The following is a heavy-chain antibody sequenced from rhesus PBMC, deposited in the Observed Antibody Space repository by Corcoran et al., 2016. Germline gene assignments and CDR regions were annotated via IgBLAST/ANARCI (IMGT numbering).Heavy chain of an antibody. CDR1: GASISSYW. CDR3: AREDTSSGWYSDY. J-gene: IGHJ4*01. V-gene: IGHV4-80*01. Sequence: QVQLQESGPGLVKPSETLSLTCAVSGASISSYWWSWIRQSPGKGLEWIGEIKGDRGSTYYNPSLKSRVTISKAASKNQFSLRLSSVTAADTAVYYCAREDTSSGWYSDYWGQGVLVTVSS. CDR2: IKGDRGST. D-gene: IGHD6-31*01.